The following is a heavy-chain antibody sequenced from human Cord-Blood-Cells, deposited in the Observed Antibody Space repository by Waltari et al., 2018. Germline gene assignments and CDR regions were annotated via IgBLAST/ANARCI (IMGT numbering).Heavy chain of an antibody. Sequence: QVQLVQSGAEVKKPGSSVKVSCKASGGTFSSYAISWVRQAPGQGLEWMGRIIPILGIANYAQKFQGRVTITADKSTSTAYMELSSLRSEDTAVYYCARDSFKWLRLGRSYYFDYWGQGTLVTVSS. CDR2: IIPILGIA. V-gene: IGHV1-69*09. D-gene: IGHD5-12*01. J-gene: IGHJ4*02. CDR3: ARDSFKWLRLGRSYYFDY. CDR1: GGTFSSYA.